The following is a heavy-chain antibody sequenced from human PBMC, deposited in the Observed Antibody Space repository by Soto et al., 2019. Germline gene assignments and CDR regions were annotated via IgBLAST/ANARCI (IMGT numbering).Heavy chain of an antibody. CDR3: AKEHCGNYTSGYYFDC. D-gene: IGHD1-7*01. CDR2: IGGSGAST. J-gene: IGHJ4*02. CDR1: GITFNTYA. Sequence: EVQLVESGGGLVQPGGSLRLSCAASGITFNTYAMSWVRQAPGKGLEWVSAIGGSGASTYYADSVKGRFTISRDNSKSTMNLQGSSLRAEGTAVYYCAKEHCGNYTSGYYFDCWGQGTLVTVSS. V-gene: IGHV3-23*04.